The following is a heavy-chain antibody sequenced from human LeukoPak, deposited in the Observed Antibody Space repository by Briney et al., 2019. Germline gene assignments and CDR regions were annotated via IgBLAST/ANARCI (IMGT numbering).Heavy chain of an antibody. CDR1: GGTFSSYA. Sequence: SVKVSCKASGGTFSSYAISWVRQAPGQGLEWMGRIIPILGIANYAQKFQGRVTITADKSTSTAYMELSSLRSEDTAVYYCASPRALYCSSTSCQTANGAFDIWGQGTMVTVSS. CDR2: IIPILGIA. D-gene: IGHD2-2*01. CDR3: ASPRALYCSSTSCQTANGAFDI. V-gene: IGHV1-69*04. J-gene: IGHJ3*02.